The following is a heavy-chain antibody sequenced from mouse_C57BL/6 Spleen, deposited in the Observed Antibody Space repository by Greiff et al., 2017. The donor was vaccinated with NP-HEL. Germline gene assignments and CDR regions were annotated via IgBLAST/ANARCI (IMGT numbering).Heavy chain of an antibody. V-gene: IGHV1-64*01. Sequence: VQLQQSGAELVKPGASVKLSCKASGYTFTSYWMHWVKQRPGQGLEWIGMIHPNSGSTNYNEKFKSKATLTVDKSSSTAYMQLSSLTSEDSAVYYCAIVGGYPYYLDYWGQGTTLTVSS. J-gene: IGHJ2*01. D-gene: IGHD2-2*01. CDR3: AIVGGYPYYLDY. CDR2: IHPNSGST. CDR1: GYTFTSYW.